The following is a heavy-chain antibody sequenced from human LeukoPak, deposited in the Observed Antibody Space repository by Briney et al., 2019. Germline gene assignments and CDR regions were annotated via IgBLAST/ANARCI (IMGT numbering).Heavy chain of an antibody. D-gene: IGHD3-10*01. Sequence: NPSETLSLTCTVSGGSISSYYWSWIRQPPGKGLEWIGYIYYIGSTNSNPSLKTRFTIPGDTPQKQFSLKLSSVTAADTAVYYCARKVHYYGSGSSPDYYGMDVWGQGTTVTVSS. CDR1: GGSISSYY. V-gene: IGHV4-59*01. CDR2: IYYIGST. J-gene: IGHJ6*02. CDR3: ARKVHYYGSGSSPDYYGMDV.